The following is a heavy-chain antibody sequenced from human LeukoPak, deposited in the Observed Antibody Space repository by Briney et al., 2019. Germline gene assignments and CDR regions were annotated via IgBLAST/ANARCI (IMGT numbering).Heavy chain of an antibody. CDR3: ARSLGDESSSWGVFDY. D-gene: IGHD6-13*01. CDR2: INHSGST. V-gene: IGHV4-34*01. Sequence: PSETLSLTCTVSGGSISSHYWSWIRQPPGKGLEWIGEINHSGSTNYNPSLKSRVTISVDTSKNQFSLKLSSVTAADTAVYHCARSLGDESSSWGVFDYWGQGTLVTVSS. J-gene: IGHJ4*02. CDR1: GGSISSHY.